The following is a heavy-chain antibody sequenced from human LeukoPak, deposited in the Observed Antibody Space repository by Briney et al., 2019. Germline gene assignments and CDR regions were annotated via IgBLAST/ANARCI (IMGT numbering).Heavy chain of an antibody. V-gene: IGHV3-9*01. Sequence: GRSLRLSCAASGFTFDDYAMHWVRHAPGKGLEWVSGISWNSGSIGYADSVKGRFTISRDNAKNSLYLQMNSLRAEDTALYYCAKDKSGTLYWGQGTLVTVSS. J-gene: IGHJ4*02. CDR3: AKDKSGTLY. D-gene: IGHD1-1*01. CDR1: GFTFDDYA. CDR2: ISWNSGSI.